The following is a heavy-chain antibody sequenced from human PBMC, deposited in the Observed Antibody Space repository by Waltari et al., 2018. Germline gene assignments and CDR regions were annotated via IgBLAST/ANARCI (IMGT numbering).Heavy chain of an antibody. V-gene: IGHV3-23*01. J-gene: IGHJ4*02. CDR2: ISIGGGKM. Sequence: EVPLLESGGCLVPPGGSLRLSCGVSVLRFSTSAMSWVRQAPGKGLEWVSSISIGGGKMYYADSVKGRFTISRDDSKNVLYLQLNSLRAEDTALYYCAKEIRPNDYWGQGTLVTVSS. CDR1: VLRFSTSA. D-gene: IGHD1-1*01. CDR3: AKEIRPNDY.